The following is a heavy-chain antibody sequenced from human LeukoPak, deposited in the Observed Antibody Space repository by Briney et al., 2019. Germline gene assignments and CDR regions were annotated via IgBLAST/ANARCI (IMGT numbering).Heavy chain of an antibody. J-gene: IGHJ4*02. D-gene: IGHD3-9*01. CDR2: IWYDGSNK. CDR1: GFTFSSYG. Sequence: HPGGSLRLSCAASGFTFSSYGMHWVRQAPGKGLEWVAVIWYDGSNKYYADSVKGRFTISRDNSKNTLYLQMNSLRAEDTAVYYCARVRYFDWLLFDYWGQGTLVTVSS. CDR3: ARVRYFDWLLFDY. V-gene: IGHV3-33*01.